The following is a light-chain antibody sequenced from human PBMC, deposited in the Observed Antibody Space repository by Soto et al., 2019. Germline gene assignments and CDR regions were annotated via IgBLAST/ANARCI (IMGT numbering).Light chain of an antibody. J-gene: IGKJ4*01. V-gene: IGKV3-11*01. CDR3: QQRSNWPFT. CDR1: QSVSSY. Sequence: EIKMTQSPATLSSSPGERATLSCRASQSVSSYLAWYQQKPDQAPRLLIYDASIRATGIPARFSGSGSGTDFTLTISSLEPEDFAVYYCQQRSNWPFTFGGGTKVEIK. CDR2: DAS.